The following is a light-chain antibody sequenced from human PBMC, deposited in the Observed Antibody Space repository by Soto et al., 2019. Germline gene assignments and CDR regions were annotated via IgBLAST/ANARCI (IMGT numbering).Light chain of an antibody. J-gene: IGKJ5*01. V-gene: IGKV1-9*01. CDR3: QPLNSYPPS. CDR1: QGISSY. Sequence: DIPLTQSPSFLSASVGDRVTITCRASQGISSYLAWYQQKPGKAPKLLIYAASTLQSGVPSSFSGSGSGTEFTLTISSLQPEDVATYYCQPLNSYPPSFAQGTRLEIK. CDR2: AAS.